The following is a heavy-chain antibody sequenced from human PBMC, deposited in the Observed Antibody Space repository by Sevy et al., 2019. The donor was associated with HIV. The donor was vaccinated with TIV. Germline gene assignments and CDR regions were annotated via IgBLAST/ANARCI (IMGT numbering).Heavy chain of an antibody. Sequence: GGSLRLSCAASEFTFSSYAMHWVRQAPGKGLEWVAVISYDGSNKYYADSVKGRFTISRDNSKNTLYLQMNSLRAEDTAVYYCAREMTTVTPWYYYGMDVWGQGTTVTVSS. CDR2: ISYDGSNK. D-gene: IGHD4-17*01. V-gene: IGHV3-30*04. CDR3: AREMTTVTPWYYYGMDV. CDR1: EFTFSSYA. J-gene: IGHJ6*02.